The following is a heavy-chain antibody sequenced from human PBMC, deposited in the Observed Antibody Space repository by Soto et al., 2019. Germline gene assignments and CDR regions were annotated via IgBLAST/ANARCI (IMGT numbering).Heavy chain of an antibody. CDR1: GFTVSNNY. CDR2: IYRGGST. D-gene: IGHD3-16*01. V-gene: IGHV3-66*01. J-gene: IGHJ4*02. CDR3: TAYSHKGY. Sequence: EEQLVESGGDLVQPGGSLRLSCAASGFTVSNNYMSWVRQAPGKGLEWVSLIYRGGSTYYTDSVKGRISISRDSSKKTLLFQMDSLRAEDSARYYCTAYSHKGYWGQGTLVTVS.